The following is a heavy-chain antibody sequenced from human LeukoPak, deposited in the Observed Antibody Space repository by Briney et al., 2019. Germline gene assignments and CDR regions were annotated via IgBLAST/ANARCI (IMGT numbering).Heavy chain of an antibody. D-gene: IGHD6-19*01. Sequence: GASVKVSCKASGYTFTSYGISWVRQAPGQGLEWMGWISAYNGNTNYAQKLQGRVTMTTDTSTSTAYMELRSLRSDDTAVYYCASVGIAVADYYYYYYMDVWGKGTTVTVSS. V-gene: IGHV1-18*01. CDR2: ISAYNGNT. J-gene: IGHJ6*03. CDR3: ASVGIAVADYYYYYYMDV. CDR1: GYTFTSYG.